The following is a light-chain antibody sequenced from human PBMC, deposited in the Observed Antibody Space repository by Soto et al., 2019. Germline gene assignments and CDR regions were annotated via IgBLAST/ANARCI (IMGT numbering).Light chain of an antibody. CDR1: QSVSSN. CDR2: GAS. J-gene: IGKJ1*01. V-gene: IGKV3-15*01. CDR3: QQYNNWPPWT. Sequence: IVMTQSPVTLSVSPGERATLSCRASQSVSSNLAWYQQKPGQAPRLLIYGASTRATGISARFSGSGSGTEFTLTISSLQSEDFAVYYCQQYNNWPPWTFGQGTKVDIK.